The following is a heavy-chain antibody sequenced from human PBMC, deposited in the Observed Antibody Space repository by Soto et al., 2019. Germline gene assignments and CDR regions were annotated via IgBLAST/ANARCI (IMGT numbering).Heavy chain of an antibody. D-gene: IGHD6-13*01. Sequence: PSETLSLTCTVSGGSISSSSYYWGWIRQPPGKGLEWIGSIYYSGSTYYNPSLKSRVTISVDTSTSTVYMDLSSLRSDDTAVYYCARDLAAADYWGQGTLVTVSS. CDR3: ARDLAAADY. J-gene: IGHJ4*02. V-gene: IGHV4-39*02. CDR2: IYYSGST. CDR1: GGSISSSSYY.